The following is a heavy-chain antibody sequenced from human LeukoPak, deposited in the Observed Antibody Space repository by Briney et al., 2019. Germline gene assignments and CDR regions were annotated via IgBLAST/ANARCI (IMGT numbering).Heavy chain of an antibody. CDR3: ARDWDYYGSGSYYTGFDY. D-gene: IGHD3-10*01. CDR2: INWNGGST. J-gene: IGHJ4*02. Sequence: GGSLRLSCAASGFTFDDYGMSWVRQAPGKGLEWVSGINWNGGSTGYADSVKGRFTISRDNAKNSLYLQMNSLRAEDTALYYCARDWDYYGSGSYYTGFDYWDQGTLVTVSS. CDR1: GFTFDDYG. V-gene: IGHV3-20*04.